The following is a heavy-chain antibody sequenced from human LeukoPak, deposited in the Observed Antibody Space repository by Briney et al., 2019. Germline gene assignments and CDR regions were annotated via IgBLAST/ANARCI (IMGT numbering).Heavy chain of an antibody. J-gene: IGHJ4*02. CDR2: ISYDGSNQ. CDR3: AKWGSSWYYDY. V-gene: IGHV3-30*18. CDR1: GFTFSSYG. Sequence: PGRSLRLSCAASGFTFSSYGMHGVRQAPGKGLEGVAVISYDGSNQYYADSVKGRFTISRDNSKNTLYLQMISLRAEGTAVYYCAKWGSSWYYDYWGQGTLVTVSS. D-gene: IGHD6-13*01.